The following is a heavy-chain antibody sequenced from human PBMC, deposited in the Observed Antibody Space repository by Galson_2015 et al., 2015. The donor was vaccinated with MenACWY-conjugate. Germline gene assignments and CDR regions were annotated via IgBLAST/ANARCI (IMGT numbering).Heavy chain of an antibody. V-gene: IGHV3-48*02. CDR1: GFTFSTYN. D-gene: IGHD4-23*01. J-gene: IGHJ4*02. Sequence: SLRLSCAASGFTFSTYNMHWVRQAPGKGLEWLSFIASGTGSTIHYTDSVKGRFTISRDNAKNSLYLQMNSLRDEDTALYYCATSAAAPGNDWGPGALVTVSS. CDR2: IASGTGSTI. CDR3: ATSAAAPGND.